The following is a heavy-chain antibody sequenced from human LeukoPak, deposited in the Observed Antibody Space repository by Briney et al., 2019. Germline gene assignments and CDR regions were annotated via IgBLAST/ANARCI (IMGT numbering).Heavy chain of an antibody. CDR2: INPNTGGT. CDR1: GYTFSGYY. V-gene: IGHV1-2*02. D-gene: IGHD4/OR15-4a*01. Sequence: ASVKVSCKASGYTFSGYYIHWVRQAPGQGLEWMGWINPNTGGTKYAQRFQDRVTMTRDTSISTAYMELSRLRSDDTAVYYCARGPVYYNDYDYYYMDVWGKGTTVTVSS. J-gene: IGHJ6*03. CDR3: ARGPVYYNDYDYYYMDV.